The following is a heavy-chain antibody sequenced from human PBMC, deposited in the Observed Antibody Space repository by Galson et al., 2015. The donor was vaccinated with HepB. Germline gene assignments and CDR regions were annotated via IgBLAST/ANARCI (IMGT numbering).Heavy chain of an antibody. Sequence: SLRLSCAASGFTFSSYGMHWVRQAPGKGLEWVAVISYDGSNKYYADSVKGRFTISRDNSKNTLYLQMNSLRAEDTAVYYCAKERGYCSSTSCYNGIDYWGQGTLVTVSS. V-gene: IGHV3-30*18. CDR1: GFTFSSYG. CDR3: AKERGYCSSTSCYNGIDY. D-gene: IGHD2-2*01. CDR2: ISYDGSNK. J-gene: IGHJ4*02.